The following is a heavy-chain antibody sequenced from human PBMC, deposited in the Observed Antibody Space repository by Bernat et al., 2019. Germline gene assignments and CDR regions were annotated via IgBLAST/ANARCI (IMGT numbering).Heavy chain of an antibody. CDR2: THYTGAA. V-gene: IGHV4-59*01. CDR1: GDDIKRYY. CDR3: ASPSPSQDTSLGEVVVAATRFSDAFDI. Sequence: QVQLQESGPGLVKPSETLSLTCSVSGDDIKRYYWNWIRQPPGKGLEWIGFTHYTGAALYNPSLKSRVSTSVDTSKSQFSLRLNSVTAADTAVYYCASPSPSQDTSLGEVVVAATRFSDAFDIWGQGTMVTVSS. J-gene: IGHJ3*02. D-gene: IGHD2-15*01.